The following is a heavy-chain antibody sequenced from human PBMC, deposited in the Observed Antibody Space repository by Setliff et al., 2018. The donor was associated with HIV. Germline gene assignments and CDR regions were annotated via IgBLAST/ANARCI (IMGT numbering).Heavy chain of an antibody. D-gene: IGHD2-15*01. CDR3: ARGEILQWSDY. Sequence: KTSETLSLTCAVYGGSFSGFYWNWIRQPPGKGLEWIGEINHSGSTDSNPSLKSRVTMSVDTSKNQFSLKLRSVTAADTAVYYCARGEILQWSDYWGQGTLVTVSS. V-gene: IGHV4-34*01. CDR1: GGSFSGFY. J-gene: IGHJ4*02. CDR2: INHSGST.